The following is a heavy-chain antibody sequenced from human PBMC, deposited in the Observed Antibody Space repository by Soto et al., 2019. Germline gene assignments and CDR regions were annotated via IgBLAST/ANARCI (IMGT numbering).Heavy chain of an antibody. J-gene: IGHJ4*02. Sequence: EVQLLESGGGLVQSGGSLRLSCAASGFTFSSYAMSWVRQAPGKGLEWVSGISASGGNTYYADSVKGRFTISRDNSKNTLYLQMNNLRVEDKALYYCADGGEWSFNFEYWGQGTLVTVFS. D-gene: IGHD3-3*01. CDR3: ADGGEWSFNFEY. V-gene: IGHV3-23*01. CDR1: GFTFSSYA. CDR2: ISASGGNT.